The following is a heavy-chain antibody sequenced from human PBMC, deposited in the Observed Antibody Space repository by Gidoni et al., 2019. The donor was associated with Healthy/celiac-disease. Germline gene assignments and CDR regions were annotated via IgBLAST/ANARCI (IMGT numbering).Heavy chain of an antibody. Sequence: QVQLVESGGGVVQPGRSLRLSCAASGFTFSSYAMYWVRQAPGKGLEWVSVISYDGSNKYYADSVKGRFTISRDNSKNTLYLQMNSLRAEDTAVYYCARDSSEYYNSSGYWGYFDYWGQGTLVTVSS. D-gene: IGHD3-22*01. CDR1: GFTFSSYA. CDR2: ISYDGSNK. J-gene: IGHJ4*02. CDR3: ARDSSEYYNSSGYWGYFDY. V-gene: IGHV3-30-3*01.